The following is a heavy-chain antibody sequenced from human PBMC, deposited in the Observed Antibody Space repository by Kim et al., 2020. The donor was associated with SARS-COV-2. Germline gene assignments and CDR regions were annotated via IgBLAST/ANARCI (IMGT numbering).Heavy chain of an antibody. J-gene: IGHJ4*02. CDR1: GCTFSSDS. Sequence: GGSLRLSCAASGCTFSSDSMNWVRQAPGKGLEWVSYISSSSSTIYYADSVKGRFTISRDNAKNSLYLQMNSLRAEDTAVHYCAVGGGDYWGQGTLVTVSS. V-gene: IGHV3-48*01. CDR2: ISSSSSTI. CDR3: AVGGGDY. D-gene: IGHD3-16*01.